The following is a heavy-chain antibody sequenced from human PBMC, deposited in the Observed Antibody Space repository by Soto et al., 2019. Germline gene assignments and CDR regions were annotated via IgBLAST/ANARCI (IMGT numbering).Heavy chain of an antibody. CDR1: GGTFSSYA. CDR3: AVYSRGCSGEGCWYFDL. Sequence: QVQLVQSGAEVKKPGSSVKVSCKASGGTFSSYAISWVRQAPGQGLEWMGGIIPIFGTANYAQKFQGRVTITAEESMSPAYMELSSLRSEDTAVYYCAVYSRGCSGEGCWYFDLWGRGTLVTVSS. J-gene: IGHJ2*01. CDR2: IIPIFGTA. D-gene: IGHD6-19*01. V-gene: IGHV1-69*12.